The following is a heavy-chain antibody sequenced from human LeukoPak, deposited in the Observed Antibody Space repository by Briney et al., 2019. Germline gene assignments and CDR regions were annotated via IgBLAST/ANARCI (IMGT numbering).Heavy chain of an antibody. CDR3: ARHGSGWFPFDP. D-gene: IGHD6-19*01. CDR1: GGSFSGYY. Sequence: PSETLSLTCAVYGGSFSGYYWSWIRQPPGKGLEWIGEINHSGSTNYKPSLKSRVIISVDTSKNQFSLKLSSVTAADTAVYYCARHGSGWFPFDPWGQGTLVTVSS. V-gene: IGHV4-34*01. J-gene: IGHJ5*02. CDR2: INHSGST.